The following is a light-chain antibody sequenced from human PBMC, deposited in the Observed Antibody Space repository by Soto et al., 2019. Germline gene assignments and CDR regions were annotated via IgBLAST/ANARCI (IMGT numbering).Light chain of an antibody. J-gene: IGKJ1*01. V-gene: IGKV3D-15*01. CDR3: QHYNSYSEA. CDR1: QTVSSN. Sequence: EIVMTQSPASLSVSPGEIATLSFMASQTVSSNCLAWCQQRPGQAPRLLIYGASTRAAGIPDRFSGSGSGTDFTLTISSLQPDDFATYYCQHYNSYSEAFGQGTKVDIK. CDR2: GAS.